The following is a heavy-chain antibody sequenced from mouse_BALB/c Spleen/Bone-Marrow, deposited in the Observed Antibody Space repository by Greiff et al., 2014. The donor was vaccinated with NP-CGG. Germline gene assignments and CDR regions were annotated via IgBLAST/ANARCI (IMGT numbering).Heavy chain of an antibody. D-gene: IGHD2-1*01. V-gene: IGHV1-87*01. Sequence: VQLVESGAELARPGASVKLSCKASGYTFTSYWMQWVKQRPGQGLEWIGAIYPGDGDTRHTQKFKGKATLTADKSSNTAYMQLSSLASEDSAVYYCARGNGNYGFDYWGQGTTLTVSS. CDR3: ARGNGNYGFDY. J-gene: IGHJ2*01. CDR2: IYPGDGDT. CDR1: GYTFTSYW.